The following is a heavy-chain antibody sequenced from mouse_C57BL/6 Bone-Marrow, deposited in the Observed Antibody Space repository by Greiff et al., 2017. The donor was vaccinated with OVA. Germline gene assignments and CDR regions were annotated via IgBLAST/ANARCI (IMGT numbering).Heavy chain of an antibody. CDR3: ARDLYYVNYGHFDY. CDR1: GFTFSSYA. J-gene: IGHJ2*01. CDR2: ISAGGSYT. Sequence: VQLKESGGGLVKPGGSLKLSCAASGFTFSSYAMSWVRQTPEKRLEWVATISAGGSYTYYPDNVKGRFTISRDNAKNNLYLQMSQLKSEDTAMYYCARDLYYVNYGHFDYWGQGTTLTVSS. D-gene: IGHD2-1*01. V-gene: IGHV5-4*01.